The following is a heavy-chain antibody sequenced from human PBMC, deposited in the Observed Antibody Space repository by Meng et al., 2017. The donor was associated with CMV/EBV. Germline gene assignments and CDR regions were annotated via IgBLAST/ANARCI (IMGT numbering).Heavy chain of an antibody. CDR3: ARDLLGYCSSTSCRHYYYYYGMDV. D-gene: IGHD2-2*01. CDR1: GGTFSSYA. J-gene: IGHJ6*02. Sequence: SVKVSCKASGGTFSSYAISWVRQAPGQGLEWMGGIIPILGIANYAQKFQGRVKITADKSTSTAYMELSSLRSEDTAVYYCARDLLGYCSSTSCRHYYYYYGMDVWGQGTTVTVSS. CDR2: IIPILGIA. V-gene: IGHV1-69*10.